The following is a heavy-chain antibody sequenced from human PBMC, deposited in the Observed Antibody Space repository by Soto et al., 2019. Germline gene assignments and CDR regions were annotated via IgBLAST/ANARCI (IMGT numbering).Heavy chain of an antibody. CDR3: ARGTTVTFGWFDP. V-gene: IGHV3-33*01. D-gene: IGHD4-4*01. CDR1: GFTFSSYG. Sequence: GGSLRLSCAASGFTFSSYGMHWVRQAPGKGLEWVAVIWYDGSNKYYADSVKGRFTISRDNSKNTLYLQMNSLGAEDTAVYYCARGTTVTFGWFDPWGQGTLVTVSS. J-gene: IGHJ5*02. CDR2: IWYDGSNK.